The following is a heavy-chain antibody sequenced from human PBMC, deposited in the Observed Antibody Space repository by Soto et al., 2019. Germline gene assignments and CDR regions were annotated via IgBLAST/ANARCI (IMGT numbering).Heavy chain of an antibody. J-gene: IGHJ6*02. V-gene: IGHV1-69*01. CDR1: GGTFSSYA. D-gene: IGHD4-4*01. Sequence: QVQLVQSGAEVKKPGSSVKVSCKASGGTFSSYAISWVRQAPGQGLEWMGGIIPIFGTANYAQKFQGRVTITADESTSTAYMELSSLRSEDTAVYYCARIDYSNYVDYYYCGMDVWGQGTTVTVSS. CDR2: IIPIFGTA. CDR3: ARIDYSNYVDYYYCGMDV.